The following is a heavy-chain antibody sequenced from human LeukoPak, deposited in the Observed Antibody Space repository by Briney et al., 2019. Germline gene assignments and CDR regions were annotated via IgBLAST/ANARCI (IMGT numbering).Heavy chain of an antibody. CDR1: GGSLSSTTYC. V-gene: IGHV4-39*07. Sequence: SESLSLTCTVSGGSLSSTTYCWGWLRHHPGRGLEWLGNICYSGSTYYNPSVTSRVTVSKIISKNQFSLKQSYVTAAGPAVYYCARDHGYTTGFDRDCWGEKTLVTLSS. CDR3: ARDHGYTTGFDRDC. J-gene: IGHJ4*02. D-gene: IGHD1-1*01. CDR2: ICYSGST.